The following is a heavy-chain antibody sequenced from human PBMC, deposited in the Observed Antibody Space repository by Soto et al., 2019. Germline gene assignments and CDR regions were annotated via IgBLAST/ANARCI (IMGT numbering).Heavy chain of an antibody. CDR2: CFYSGST. CDR1: GGSFSSSYYY. CDR3: ASGRIAVTGTSCFDP. Sequence: QLQLQESGPGLVKPSETLSLTCTVSGGSFSSSYYYWGWIRQPPGKGLEWIGSCFYSGSTYYNPSLKSRVTISVDTSKNQFSLNLSSVTAADTAVYYCASGRIAVTGTSCFDPWGQGTLVTVSS. V-gene: IGHV4-39*01. D-gene: IGHD6-19*01. J-gene: IGHJ5*02.